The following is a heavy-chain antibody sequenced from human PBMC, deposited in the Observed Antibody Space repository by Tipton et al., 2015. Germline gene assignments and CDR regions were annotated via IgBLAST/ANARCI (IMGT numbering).Heavy chain of an antibody. D-gene: IGHD3-3*01. Sequence: TLSLTCAVSAYSISSDYYWGWIRQPPGKGLEWIGSISHSGNTYYNPSLKSRVTMSRDTSKNQFSLKPTSVTAADTAFYYCARDRFVTIFAGHWFDTWGQGALVTVSS. CDR1: AYSISSDYY. CDR2: ISHSGNT. J-gene: IGHJ5*02. V-gene: IGHV4-38-2*02. CDR3: ARDRFVTIFAGHWFDT.